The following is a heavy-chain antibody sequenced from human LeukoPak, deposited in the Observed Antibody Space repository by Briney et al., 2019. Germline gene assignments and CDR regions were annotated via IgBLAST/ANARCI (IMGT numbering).Heavy chain of an antibody. CDR3: ARFEYYDFWSGYRRGHYFDY. CDR1: GHIFTSYW. Sequence: GESLKISCQGSGHIFTSYWIGWVRQLPGKGLEWMGIIYPGDSDTRYSPSFQGQVTITADKSISTAYLQWSSLKASDTAMYYCARFEYYDFWSGYRRGHYFDYWGQGTLVTVSS. J-gene: IGHJ4*02. CDR2: IYPGDSDT. V-gene: IGHV5-51*01. D-gene: IGHD3-3*01.